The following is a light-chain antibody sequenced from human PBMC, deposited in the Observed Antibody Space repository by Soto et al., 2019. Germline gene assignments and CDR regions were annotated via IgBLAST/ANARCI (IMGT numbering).Light chain of an antibody. J-gene: IGKJ3*01. CDR1: QSVGSK. V-gene: IGKV3-15*01. CDR3: QQYNNWPPFT. Sequence: EIVMTQSPATLSVSPGERASLSCRASQSVGSKLAWYQHKPGQAPSLLIYDASTRATGFPARVSGSGSGTEFTLTISSLQPEDFAVYYCQQYNNWPPFTFGPGTKVDSK. CDR2: DAS.